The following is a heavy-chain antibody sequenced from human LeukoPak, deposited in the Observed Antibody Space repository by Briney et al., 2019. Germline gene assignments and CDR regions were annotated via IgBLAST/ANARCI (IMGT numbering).Heavy chain of an antibody. CDR2: ISSSGSTI. J-gene: IGHJ4*02. V-gene: IGHV3-11*01. CDR3: AKLYSDYYYYSSGYYEHYHYFDY. Sequence: PGGSLRLSCAASGFTFSDYYMSWIRQAPGKGLEWVSYISSSGSTIYYADSVKGRFTISRDNSKNTLYLQMNSLRAEDTAVYYCAKLYSDYYYYSSGYYEHYHYFDYWGQGTLVTVSS. D-gene: IGHD3-22*01. CDR1: GFTFSDYY.